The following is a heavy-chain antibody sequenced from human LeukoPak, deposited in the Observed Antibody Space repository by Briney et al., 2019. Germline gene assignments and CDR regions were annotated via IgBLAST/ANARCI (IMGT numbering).Heavy chain of an antibody. D-gene: IGHD5-12*01. J-gene: IGHJ4*02. Sequence: GGSLRLSCAASGFTFSSYGMHWVRQAPGKGLEWVAFIRYDGSNKYYADSVKGRFTISRDNSKNTLYLQMNSLRAEDTAVYYCAKVSGYDSKKIFDYWGQGTLVTVSS. CDR2: IRYDGSNK. CDR1: GFTFSSYG. CDR3: AKVSGYDSKKIFDY. V-gene: IGHV3-30*02.